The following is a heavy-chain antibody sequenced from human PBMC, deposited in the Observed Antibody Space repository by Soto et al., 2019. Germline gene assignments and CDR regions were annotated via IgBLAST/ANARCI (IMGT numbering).Heavy chain of an antibody. CDR1: GFTFNIHA. V-gene: IGHV3-23*01. CDR2: ISGSGGST. CDR3: AKGPMIVVIPPDY. Sequence: GGSLRLSCAASGFTFNIHAMSWVRQAPGKGLEWVSGISGSGGSTYYAHSVKGRFTISRDNSKNTVYLQMNSLRAEDTAVYYCAKGPMIVVIPPDYWGQGTLVTVSS. D-gene: IGHD3-22*01. J-gene: IGHJ4*02.